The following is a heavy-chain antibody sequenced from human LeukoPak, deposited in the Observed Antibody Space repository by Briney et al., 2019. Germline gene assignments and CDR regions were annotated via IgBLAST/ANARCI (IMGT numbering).Heavy chain of an antibody. J-gene: IGHJ6*03. CDR1: GGSISSYY. V-gene: IGHV4-59*01. CDR3: ARGYTYYDFWSGSYYYYMDV. Sequence: SETLSLTCTVSGGSISSYYWSWIRQPPGKGLEWMGYIYYSGSTTYNPSLKSRVTISVDTSKNQFSLKLSSVTAADTAVYYCARGYTYYDFWSGSYYYYMDVRGKGTTVTVSS. CDR2: IYYSGST. D-gene: IGHD3-3*01.